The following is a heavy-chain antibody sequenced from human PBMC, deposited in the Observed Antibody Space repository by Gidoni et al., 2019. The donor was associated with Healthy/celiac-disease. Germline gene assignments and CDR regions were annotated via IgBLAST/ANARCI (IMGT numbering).Heavy chain of an antibody. Sequence: EVQLVQSGAEVTRPGESLKIYCRGSGYSFTSHWIAWVRQMPEKGLEWMGIIYPGDSDTSYCPSFQGQVPISADKSISTAYLQWSSLKASDTAMYYCARHGDIVVVVAAGGDAFDIWGQGTMVTVSS. D-gene: IGHD2-15*01. CDR1: GYSFTSHW. V-gene: IGHV5-51*01. J-gene: IGHJ3*02. CDR3: ARHGDIVVVVAAGGDAFDI. CDR2: IYPGDSDT.